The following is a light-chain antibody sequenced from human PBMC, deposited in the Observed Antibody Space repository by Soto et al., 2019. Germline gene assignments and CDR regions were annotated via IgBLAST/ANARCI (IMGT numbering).Light chain of an antibody. CDR1: SSNIGAGYD. J-gene: IGLJ3*02. V-gene: IGLV1-40*01. CDR3: QSYDSSLSGVV. Sequence: QSVLTQPPSVSGAPGQRVTISCTGSSSNIGAGYDVHWYQQLPGTAPKLLIYGNSNRPSGVPDRFSGSKSGTSASLAITGLQVEDESDYYCQSYDSSLSGVVFGRGTQLTVL. CDR2: GNS.